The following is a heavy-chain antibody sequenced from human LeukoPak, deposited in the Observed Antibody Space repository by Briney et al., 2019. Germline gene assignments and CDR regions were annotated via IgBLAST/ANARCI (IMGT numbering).Heavy chain of an antibody. D-gene: IGHD1-14*01. Sequence: PGRSLRLSCAASGFTFDDYAMHWVRQAPGKGLEWVSGISWNSGSIGYADSVKGRFTISRDNAKNSLYLQMNSLRAEDTALYYCAKDIPEAGGYWGQGTLVTVSS. J-gene: IGHJ4*02. CDR3: AKDIPEAGGY. CDR1: GFTFDDYA. CDR2: ISWNSGSI. V-gene: IGHV3-9*01.